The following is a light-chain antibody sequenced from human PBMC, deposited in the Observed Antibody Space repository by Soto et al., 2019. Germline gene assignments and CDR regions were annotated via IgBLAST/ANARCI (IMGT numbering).Light chain of an antibody. CDR2: EVL. J-gene: IGLJ2*01. CDR3: TSYVVINNFVV. CDR1: SSDVGAYNY. Sequence: QSALTQPPSASGSPGQSVTISCTGTSSDVGAYNYVSWYQQHPGKAPTLMIYEVLKRPSVVPDRFSGSKSGNTASLTVSGLHAEDDADYYCTSYVVINNFVVFGGVTKLTVL. V-gene: IGLV2-8*01.